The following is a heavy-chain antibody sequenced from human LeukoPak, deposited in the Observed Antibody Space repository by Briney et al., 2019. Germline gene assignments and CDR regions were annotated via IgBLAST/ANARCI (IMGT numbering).Heavy chain of an antibody. Sequence: GGSLGLSCAASGFTFSSYAMSWVRQAPGKGLEWVSAISGSGGSTYYADSVKGRFTISRDNSKNTLYLQMNSLRAEDTAVYYCAKAPYGSGKRGWYFDLWGRGTLVTVSS. CDR1: GFTFSSYA. D-gene: IGHD3-10*01. CDR2: ISGSGGST. CDR3: AKAPYGSGKRGWYFDL. J-gene: IGHJ2*01. V-gene: IGHV3-23*01.